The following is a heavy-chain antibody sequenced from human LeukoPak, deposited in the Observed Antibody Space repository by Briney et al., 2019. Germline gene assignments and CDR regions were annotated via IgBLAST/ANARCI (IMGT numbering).Heavy chain of an antibody. V-gene: IGHV3-53*01. Sequence: QPGGSLRLSCAASGFTVSRSYVIWARQAPGKGLEWVSVIYSGGTTYYADSVKGRFTISRDNSKNTLYLQMNSLRAEDTAVYYCARGRGYSQSNWVDPWGQGTMVTVSA. CDR1: GFTVSRSY. D-gene: IGHD5-18*01. J-gene: IGHJ5*02. CDR3: ARGRGYSQSNWVDP. CDR2: IYSGGTT.